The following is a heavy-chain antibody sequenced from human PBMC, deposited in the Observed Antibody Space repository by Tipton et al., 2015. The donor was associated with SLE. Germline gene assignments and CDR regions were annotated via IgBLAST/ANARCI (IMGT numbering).Heavy chain of an antibody. Sequence: TLSLTCAVSGGSISSGDYSWSWIRQPPGKGLEWIGYTYHNGSSYYNSSLKSRVTISVDRSKNQFSLRLSSVTAADTAVYYCARGERDWGQGTLVTVSS. CDR3: ARGERD. V-gene: IGHV4-30-2*01. CDR1: GGSISSGDYS. CDR2: TYHNGSS. J-gene: IGHJ4*02.